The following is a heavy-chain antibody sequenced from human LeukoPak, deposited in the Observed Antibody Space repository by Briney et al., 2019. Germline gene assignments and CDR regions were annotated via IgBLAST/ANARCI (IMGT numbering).Heavy chain of an antibody. CDR2: INPSGGIT. CDR1: GYTFTSYY. D-gene: IGHD2-2*01. V-gene: IGHV1-46*01. J-gene: IGHJ4*02. Sequence: ASVKVSCKASGYTFTSYYIHWVRQAPGQGLEWTGIINPSGGITSYAQRFQGRVTLTRDTSTSTVYMELSSLRSDDTAVYYCARSEGYCSSTSCYGSGHFDYWGQGTLVTVSS. CDR3: ARSEGYCSSTSCYGSGHFDY.